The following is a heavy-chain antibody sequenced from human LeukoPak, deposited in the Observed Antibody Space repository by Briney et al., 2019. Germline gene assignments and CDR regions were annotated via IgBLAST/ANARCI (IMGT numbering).Heavy chain of an antibody. J-gene: IGHJ6*02. CDR3: ASGGYSLYYFYGMDV. D-gene: IGHD2-2*03. CDR1: GYTFTGQY. Sequence: ASVKVSCKASGYTFTGQYMHWVRQAPGQGLEWMGWINPNSGGTNYAQKFQGRVTMTRDTSISTAYMELSRLRSDDTAVYYCASGGYSLYYFYGMDVWGQGTTVTVSS. CDR2: INPNSGGT. V-gene: IGHV1-2*02.